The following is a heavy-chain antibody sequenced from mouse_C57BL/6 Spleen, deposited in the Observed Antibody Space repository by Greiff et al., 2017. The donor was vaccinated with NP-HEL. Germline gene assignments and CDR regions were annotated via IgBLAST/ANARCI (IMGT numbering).Heavy chain of an antibody. CDR3: ARGYGNYRYYAMDY. D-gene: IGHD2-1*01. J-gene: IGHJ4*01. CDR2: INYDGSST. CDR1: GFTFSDYY. V-gene: IGHV5-16*01. Sequence: EVQRVESEGGLVQPGSSMKLSCTASGFTFSDYYMAWVRQVPEKGLEWVANINYDGSSTYYLDSLKSRFIISRDNAKNILYLQMSSLKSEDTATYYCARGYGNYRYYAMDYWGQGTSVTVSS.